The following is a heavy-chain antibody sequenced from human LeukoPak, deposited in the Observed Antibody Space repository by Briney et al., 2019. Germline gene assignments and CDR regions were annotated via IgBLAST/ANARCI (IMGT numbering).Heavy chain of an antibody. J-gene: IGHJ5*02. CDR3: ARGGIGVLRFLEWLPPLYNWFDP. V-gene: IGHV4-39*01. CDR2: IYYSGST. Sequence: SETLSLTHTVSGGSISSSSSYWGWIRQPPGKGLEWIGSIYYSGSTYYNPSLKSRVTISVDTSKNQFSLKLSSVTAADTAVYYCARGGIGVLRFLEWLPPLYNWFDPWGQGTLVTVSS. D-gene: IGHD3-3*01. CDR1: GGSISSSSSY.